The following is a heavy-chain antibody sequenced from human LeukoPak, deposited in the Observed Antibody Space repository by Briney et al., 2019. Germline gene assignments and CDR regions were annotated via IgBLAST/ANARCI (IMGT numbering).Heavy chain of an antibody. V-gene: IGHV3-13*01. CDR2: IGTAGDT. CDR1: GFTFSSYD. J-gene: IGHJ4*02. Sequence: GGSLRLSCAASGFTFSSYDMHWVRQATGKGLEWVSAIGTAGDTYYPGSVKGRFTISRENAKNSLYLQMNSLRAEDTALYHCARARNYDILTGYDYWGQGTLVTVSS. CDR3: ARARNYDILTGYDY. D-gene: IGHD3-9*01.